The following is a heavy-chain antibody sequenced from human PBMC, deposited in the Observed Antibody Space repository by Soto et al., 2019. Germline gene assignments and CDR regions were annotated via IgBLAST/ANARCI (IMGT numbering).Heavy chain of an antibody. J-gene: IGHJ6*02. D-gene: IGHD2-21*02. V-gene: IGHV2-5*02. CDR2: LYWDDDH. Sequence: QVTLKESGPTLVKPTQTLTLTCTVSGLSLRTTGVGVGWVRQPPGKALEWLALLYWDDDHRYSPSLRSGLTIAKDISEKQVVLTMTNMDTVDTATYYCVQSRCGGDCLEIYSSHAYNGLDVWGQGTTVTVSS. CDR1: GLSLRTTGVG. CDR3: VQSRCGGDCLEIYSSHAYNGLDV.